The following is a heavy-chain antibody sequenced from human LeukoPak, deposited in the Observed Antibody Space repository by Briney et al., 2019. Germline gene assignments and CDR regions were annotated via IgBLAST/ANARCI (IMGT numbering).Heavy chain of an antibody. J-gene: IGHJ1*01. CDR1: GGTFSNYA. CDR3: ARILSSSWYEYFHH. D-gene: IGHD6-19*01. V-gene: IGHV1-69*13. Sequence: ASVKVSCKASGGTFSNYAISWVRQAPGQGLEWMGATIPIFGTANYAQKVQGRVTITADESTSTAYMELSSLRSEDTAVYYCARILSSSWYEYFHHWGQGTLVTVSS. CDR2: TIPIFGTA.